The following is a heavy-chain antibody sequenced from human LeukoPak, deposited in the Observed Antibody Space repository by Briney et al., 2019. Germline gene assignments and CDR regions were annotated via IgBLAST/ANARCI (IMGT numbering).Heavy chain of an antibody. CDR3: ATDFGDGYNVNY. CDR2: FDPEDGET. Sequence: GASVRVSCKVSGYTLTELSMHWVRQAPGKGLEWMGGFDPEDGETIYAQKFQGRVTMTEDTSTDTAYMELSSLRSEDTAVYYCATDFGDGYNVNYWGQGTLVTVSS. V-gene: IGHV1-24*01. CDR1: GYTLTELS. J-gene: IGHJ4*02. D-gene: IGHD5-24*01.